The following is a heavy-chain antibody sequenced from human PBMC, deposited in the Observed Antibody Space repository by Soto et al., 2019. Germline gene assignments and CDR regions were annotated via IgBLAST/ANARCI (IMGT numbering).Heavy chain of an antibody. CDR1: RGSISSGTNY. V-gene: IGHV4-39*01. CDR3: ARHDAGCHFAS. J-gene: IGHJ4*02. CDR2: IYYSGST. Sequence: PSETLSLTCTVSRGSISSGTNYWAWIRQPPGKGLEWIANIYYSGSTFYNPSLKSRVTISLDTSKNQFSLKLRSVTAADTAVYYCARHDAGCHFASWGQGTLVTGSS.